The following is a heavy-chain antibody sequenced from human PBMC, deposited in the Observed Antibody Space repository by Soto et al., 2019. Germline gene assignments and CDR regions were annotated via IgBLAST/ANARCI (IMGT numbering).Heavy chain of an antibody. CDR2: IYPGDFDA. CDR1: GYSFTSFW. V-gene: IGHV5-51*07. J-gene: IGHJ4*02. Sequence: LTISCKGSGYSFTSFWIAWVHQMPGKGLEWMGIIYPGDFDARYSPSFQGQVTISADKSINTAYLQWSSLKASDTAMYYCARRLSPLDPYHFDYWGQGTLVTVSS. CDR3: ARRLSPLDPYHFDY.